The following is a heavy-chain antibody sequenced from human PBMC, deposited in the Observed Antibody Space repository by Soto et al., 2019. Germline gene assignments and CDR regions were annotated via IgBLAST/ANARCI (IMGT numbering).Heavy chain of an antibody. V-gene: IGHV3-33*03. CDR2: IWFDGSDK. D-gene: IGHD2-15*01. CDR1: GFTFSSYG. CDR3: ARLYCSASSCYSVGGFDI. J-gene: IGHJ3*02. Sequence: QVQLVESGGGVVQPGRSLRLSCAASGFTFSSYGMHWVRQAPGKGLGWVALIWFDGSDKYSADSVKGRFTISRDNSKNTLYLQMNSLRAEDTAVYYCARLYCSASSCYSVGGFDIWGQGTMVTVSS.